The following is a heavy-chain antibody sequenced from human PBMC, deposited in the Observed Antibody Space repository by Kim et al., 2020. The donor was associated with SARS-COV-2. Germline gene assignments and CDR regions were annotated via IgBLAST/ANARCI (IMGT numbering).Heavy chain of an antibody. CDR3: AEDAGIAVAGYKNDLDY. J-gene: IGHJ4*02. Sequence: GEGRFTISRDNSKNTLYLQMNSRRAEDTAVYYCAEDAGIAVAGYKNDLDYWGQGTLVTVSS. V-gene: IGHV3-23*01. D-gene: IGHD6-19*01.